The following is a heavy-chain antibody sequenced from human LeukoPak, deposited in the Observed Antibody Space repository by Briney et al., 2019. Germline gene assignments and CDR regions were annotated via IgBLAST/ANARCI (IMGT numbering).Heavy chain of an antibody. CDR3: ARGGTTMVTGGFDY. CDR2: INPSSGST. Sequence: ASVKVSCKTSGYTFTNYYMHWVRQAPGQGLEWMGIINPSSGSTSYTQKVQGRVTMTRDMSTSTVYMELSSLRSDDTAVHYCARGGTTMVTGGFDYWGQGTLVTVSS. J-gene: IGHJ4*02. D-gene: IGHD5-18*01. V-gene: IGHV1-46*03. CDR1: GYTFTNYY.